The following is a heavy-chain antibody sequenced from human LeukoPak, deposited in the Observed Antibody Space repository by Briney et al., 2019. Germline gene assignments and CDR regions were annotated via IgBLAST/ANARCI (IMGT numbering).Heavy chain of an antibody. CDR2: INPSDGSA. D-gene: IGHD3-22*01. J-gene: IGHJ2*01. CDR1: GYTFTSNY. V-gene: IGHV1-46*01. CDR3: ARDRGKVVIATYWYFDL. Sequence: ASVKVSCKASGYTFTSNYMHWVRQAPGQGLEWMGIINPSDGSANSAQKFQGRVTMTRDTSTSTVYMELSSLRSEDTAVYYCARDRGKVVIATYWYFDLWGRGTLVTVSS.